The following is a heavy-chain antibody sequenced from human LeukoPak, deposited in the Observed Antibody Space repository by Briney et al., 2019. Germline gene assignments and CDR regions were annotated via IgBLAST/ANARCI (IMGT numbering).Heavy chain of an antibody. V-gene: IGHV3-74*01. CDR3: VSFYETY. CDR1: GNYW. CDR2: INSDGSWT. J-gene: IGHJ4*02. D-gene: IGHD2-2*01. Sequence: GGSLRLSCAASGNYWMHWVRQAPGKGLVWVSHINSDGSWTGYADSVKGRFTISKDNAKNTVYLQMNNLRAEDTAAYYCVSFYETYWGRGTLVTVSS.